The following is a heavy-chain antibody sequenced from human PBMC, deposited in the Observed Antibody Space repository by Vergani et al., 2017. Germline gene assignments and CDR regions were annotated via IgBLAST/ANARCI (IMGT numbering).Heavy chain of an antibody. CDR1: GFTSSSHE. CDR2: ISSGSSTI. J-gene: IGHJ4*02. V-gene: IGHV3-48*03. Sequence: EVQLVESGGGLVQPGGSLRLSCAASGFTSSSHEMNWVRQAPGKGLEWVSYISSGSSTIYYADSVKGRFTISRDNAKSSLYLQMNSLRAEDTAVYYCARDADTAMVVYYFDYWGQGTLVTVSS. CDR3: ARDADTAMVVYYFDY. D-gene: IGHD5-18*01.